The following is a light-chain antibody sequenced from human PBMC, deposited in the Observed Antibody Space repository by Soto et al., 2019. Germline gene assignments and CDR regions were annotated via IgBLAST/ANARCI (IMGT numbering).Light chain of an antibody. CDR1: QSLVSSGGNTY. J-gene: IGKJ1*01. CDR3: MQGTHWPRT. Sequence: DVVMTQSPLSLPVTLGQPASISCRSSQSLVSSGGNTYLNWFQQRPGQSPRRLIYKVSNRDSGVPDRFSGSGSGTDFTLKIGRVEAEDVGVYYCMQGTHWPRTFGQGTKVDIK. CDR2: KVS. V-gene: IGKV2-30*01.